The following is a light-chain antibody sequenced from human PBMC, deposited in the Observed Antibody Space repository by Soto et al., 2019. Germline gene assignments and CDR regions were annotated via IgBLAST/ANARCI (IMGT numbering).Light chain of an antibody. Sequence: DIQMTQSPSSVSASVGDRVTITCRASQGIGDRLAWYQQRPGKVPQLVVYFASTLPSGVPSRFSASGSGAEFILTILPLKAEDFATYYCLHTFSFPRTFGQGTQVEVK. CDR1: QGIGDR. CDR2: FAS. V-gene: IGKV1-12*01. J-gene: IGKJ1*01. CDR3: LHTFSFPRT.